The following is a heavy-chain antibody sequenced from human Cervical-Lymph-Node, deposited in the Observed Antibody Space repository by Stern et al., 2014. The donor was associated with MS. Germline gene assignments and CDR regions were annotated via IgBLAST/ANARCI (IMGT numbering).Heavy chain of an antibody. V-gene: IGHV2-5*02. Sequence: QITLKESGPTLVPPTQTLTLTCTFSGFSLSTSGVGVGWIRQPPGKALEWLAFIYWGDDKRYSPSLKSRLTITKDTSKNQVVLTMTNMDPVDTATYYCAHRRYSSSWYDYNWFDPWGQGTLVTVSS. CDR3: AHRRYSSSWYDYNWFDP. CDR2: IYWGDDK. CDR1: GFSLSTSGVG. J-gene: IGHJ5*02. D-gene: IGHD6-13*01.